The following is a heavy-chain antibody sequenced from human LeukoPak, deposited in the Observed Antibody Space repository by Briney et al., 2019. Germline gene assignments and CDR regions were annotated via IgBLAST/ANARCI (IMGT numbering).Heavy chain of an antibody. Sequence: PGGALRLSCAASGCTFSSYGMHWVRQAPGKGLEWVAVIWYDGSNKYYAGSVKGRFTIFRENSKSTLYLQMSGLRAEDTAVYYCARGNSYGYGNFDYWGQGTLVTVSS. CDR2: IWYDGSNK. D-gene: IGHD5-18*01. CDR3: ARGNSYGYGNFDY. CDR1: GCTFSSYG. J-gene: IGHJ4*02. V-gene: IGHV3-33*08.